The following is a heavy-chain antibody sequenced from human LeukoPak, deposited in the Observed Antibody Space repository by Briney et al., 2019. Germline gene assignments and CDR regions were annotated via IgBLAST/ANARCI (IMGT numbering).Heavy chain of an antibody. J-gene: IGHJ4*02. V-gene: IGHV3-23*01. D-gene: IGHD6-19*01. CDR3: ARNAVATAGIALDN. CDR1: GFTFRNYA. CDR2: INHGDNNT. Sequence: GASQRLSCAASGFTFRNYAMSWVRQAPGKGLEWVSHINHGDNNTFYADSVKGRFTLSRDSSKNTLYLQMNSLRAEDTAIYYCARNAVATAGIALDNWGQGTVVTVSS.